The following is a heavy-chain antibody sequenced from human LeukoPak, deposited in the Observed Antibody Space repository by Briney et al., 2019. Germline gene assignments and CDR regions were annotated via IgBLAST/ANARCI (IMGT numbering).Heavy chain of an antibody. D-gene: IGHD3-16*01. CDR3: GKGQGLRYSTDAFDI. Sequence: SETLSLTCAVYGVSFSGYYWSWIRQPPGKGLEWIGEINHSGSTNYNPSLKSRVTISVDTSKNQFSLKLSYVTTADTAGYYYGKGQGLRYSTDAFDIWDQGTMVTVSA. CDR1: GVSFSGYY. J-gene: IGHJ3*02. V-gene: IGHV4-34*01. CDR2: INHSGST.